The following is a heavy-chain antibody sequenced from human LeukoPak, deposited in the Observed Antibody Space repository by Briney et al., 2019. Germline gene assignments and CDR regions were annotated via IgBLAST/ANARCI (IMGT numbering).Heavy chain of an antibody. J-gene: IGHJ4*02. CDR1: GFTFSDFA. Sequence: GGSLRLSCAASGFTFSDFAMSWVRQAPGKGLEWVSGMSASGSHTHSADFVKGRFTISRDNFKNTLYLQMNGLRVEDTAVYYCAKVRSGNNYYFDYWGQGTLVSVSS. CDR2: MSASGSHT. V-gene: IGHV3-23*01. CDR3: AKVRSGNNYYFDY. D-gene: IGHD1/OR15-1a*01.